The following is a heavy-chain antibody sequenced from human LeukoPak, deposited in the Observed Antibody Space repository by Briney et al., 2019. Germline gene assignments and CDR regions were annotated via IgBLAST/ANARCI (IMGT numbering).Heavy chain of an antibody. CDR1: GGSLIYYY. D-gene: IGHD2-8*01. CDR3: ASLTNTTGHIPWYFDL. V-gene: IGHV4-59*01. CDR2: IYYSGST. Sequence: SETLSLTCTVSGGSLIYYYWTWIRQSPGRRPEWIGYIYYSGSTHYNPSLESRVAFSVDTSKNQVSLRLSSVTAADTAIYYCASLTNTTGHIPWYFDLWGRGTLVTVSS. J-gene: IGHJ2*01.